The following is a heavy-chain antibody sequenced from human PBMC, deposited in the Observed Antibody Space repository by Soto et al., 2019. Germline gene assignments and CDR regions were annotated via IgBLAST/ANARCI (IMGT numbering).Heavy chain of an antibody. D-gene: IGHD6-19*01. V-gene: IGHV3-30*18. CDR2: ISYDGSNK. CDR3: AKDLSEARQQWLVPGY. Sequence: QVQLVESGGGVVQPGRSLRLSCAASGFTFSSYGMHWVRQAPGKGLEWVAVISYDGSNKYYADSVKGRFTIARDNSKNTLYLQMNSLRAEDTAVYYCAKDLSEARQQWLVPGYWGQGTLVTVSS. J-gene: IGHJ4*02. CDR1: GFTFSSYG.